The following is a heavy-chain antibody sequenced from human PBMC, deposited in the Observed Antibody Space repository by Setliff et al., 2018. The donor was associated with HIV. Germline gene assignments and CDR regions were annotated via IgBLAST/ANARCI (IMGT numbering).Heavy chain of an antibody. CDR1: GYTFSSYD. CDR2: MNPKSGHT. D-gene: IGHD2-15*01. V-gene: IGHV1-8*02. Sequence: AASVKVSCKASGYTFSSYDINWVRQATGQGLEWMGWMNPKSGHTGYAQKFQGRVTMTRNTSISTAYMELSSLRSEDTAVYYCARGACGGDSCYLMKYYFDHWGQGTLVTVSS. J-gene: IGHJ4*02. CDR3: ARGACGGDSCYLMKYYFDH.